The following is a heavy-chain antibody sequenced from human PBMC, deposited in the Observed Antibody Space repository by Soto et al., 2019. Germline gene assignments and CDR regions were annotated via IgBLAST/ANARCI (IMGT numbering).Heavy chain of an antibody. D-gene: IGHD4-17*01. CDR2: ITPVFGTA. CDR3: ARSLEGTTVTNWFDP. V-gene: IGHV1-69*01. CDR1: ADTFNSYS. J-gene: IGHJ5*02. Sequence: QVQLVQSGAEVKKPGSSVKVSCKASADTFNSYSLSWLRQAPGQRLEWMGGITPVFGTADYAQSFEDRLTITADDSTSTVYMELSSLRSDDTAVYYCARSLEGTTVTNWFDPWGQGALVTLAS.